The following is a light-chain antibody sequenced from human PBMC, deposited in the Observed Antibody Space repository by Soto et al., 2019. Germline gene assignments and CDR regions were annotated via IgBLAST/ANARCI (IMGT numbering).Light chain of an antibody. CDR1: QSISSW. V-gene: IGKV1-5*03. CDR2: KSS. Sequence: DIQMTQSPSTLSASVGDRVTITCRASQSISSWLAWYQQKPGKAPKLLIYKSSSLESGVPSRFSGSGSATEFTLTISSLQPDDFATYYCQQYNSYAITCGQGTRLEIK. CDR3: QQYNSYAIT. J-gene: IGKJ5*01.